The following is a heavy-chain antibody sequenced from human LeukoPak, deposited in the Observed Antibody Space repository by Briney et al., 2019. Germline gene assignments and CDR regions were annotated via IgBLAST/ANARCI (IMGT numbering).Heavy chain of an antibody. CDR3: AKDRGNWGISRDWFDP. CDR2: ISGSGGST. Sequence: PGGSLRLSCAASGFTFSSYAMSWVRQAPGKGLEWVSAISGSGGSTYYADSVKGRFTISRDNSKNTLYLQMNSLRAEDTAVYYCAKDRGNWGISRDWFDPWGQGTLVTVSS. J-gene: IGHJ5*02. D-gene: IGHD2/OR15-2a*01. CDR1: GFTFSSYA. V-gene: IGHV3-23*01.